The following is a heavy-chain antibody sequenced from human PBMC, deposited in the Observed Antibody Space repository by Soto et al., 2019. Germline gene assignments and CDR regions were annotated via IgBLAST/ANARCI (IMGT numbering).Heavy chain of an antibody. CDR2: ISSRGTHI. V-gene: IGHV3-21*04. D-gene: IGHD2-2*01. J-gene: IGHJ4*02. Sequence: PGGSLRLSCSASGFTFSDSTMSWVRQAPGKGLEWVSSISSRGTHISYADSVKGRFTISRDNANNSLYLQMTSLRVDDTAIYYCARVSPAALFDYWGQGNLVTVSS. CDR3: ARVSPAALFDY. CDR1: GFTFSDST.